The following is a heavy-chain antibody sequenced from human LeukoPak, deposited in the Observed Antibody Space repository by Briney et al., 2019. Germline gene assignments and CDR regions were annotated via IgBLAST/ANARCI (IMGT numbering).Heavy chain of an antibody. D-gene: IGHD3-22*01. J-gene: IGHJ4*02. CDR2: ILHSGNT. V-gene: IGHV4-59*02. CDR1: GGSVSSHD. Sequence: PSETLSLTCTVSGGSVSSHDWTWIRQSPEKGLEWMGYILHSGNTNCNPSLKSRVSMSLETSKNQIALSLSAVTAADTAVYYCARANYYDSSGYYFDYWGQGTLVTVSS. CDR3: ARANYYDSSGYYFDY.